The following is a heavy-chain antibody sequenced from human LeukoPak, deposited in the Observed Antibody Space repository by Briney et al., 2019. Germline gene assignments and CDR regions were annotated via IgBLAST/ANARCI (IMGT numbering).Heavy chain of an antibody. CDR1: GYSFNTYW. CDR2: IYPGDSDT. Sequence: GESLKISCKGSGYSFNTYWIGWVRQMPGKGLEWMGIIYPGDSDTRYSPYFQGQVTISADRSISTAYLQWSSLKASDTAMYYCAKSPSPLDAFDIWGQGTMVTVSS. V-gene: IGHV5-51*01. J-gene: IGHJ3*02. CDR3: AKSPSPLDAFDI.